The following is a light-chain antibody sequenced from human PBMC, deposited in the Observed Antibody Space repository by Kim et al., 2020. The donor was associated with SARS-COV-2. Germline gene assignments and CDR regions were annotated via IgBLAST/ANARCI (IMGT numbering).Light chain of an antibody. Sequence: EIVMTQSPATLSVSPGERATLSCRASQSVSSNLAWYQQKPGQAHRLLIYGASTRATGIPARFSGSGSGTEFTLTISSLQSEDFAVYYCQQYNNWLTFGQGTKVDIK. CDR2: GAS. J-gene: IGKJ1*01. V-gene: IGKV3-15*01. CDR3: QQYNNWLT. CDR1: QSVSSN.